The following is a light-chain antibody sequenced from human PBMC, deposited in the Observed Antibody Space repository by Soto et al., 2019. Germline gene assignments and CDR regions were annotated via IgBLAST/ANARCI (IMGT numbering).Light chain of an antibody. Sequence: DIQMTQPPSTLSASVGDRVTITCRASQSISSWLAWYQQKPGKAPKLLIYDASSLESGVPSRFSGSGSGTEFTLTISSLEPEDFAVYYCQQRSNWPITFGQGTRLEIK. CDR1: QSISSW. CDR2: DAS. J-gene: IGKJ5*01. CDR3: QQRSNWPIT. V-gene: IGKV1-5*01.